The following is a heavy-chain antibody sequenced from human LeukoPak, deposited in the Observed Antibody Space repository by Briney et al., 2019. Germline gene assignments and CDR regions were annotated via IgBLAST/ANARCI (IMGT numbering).Heavy chain of an antibody. J-gene: IGHJ3*02. CDR2: ISSSSSTI. V-gene: IGHV3-48*04. Sequence: PGGSLRLSCAASGFTFSSYSMNWVRQAPGKGLEWVSYISSSSSTIYYADSVKGRFTISRDNAKNSLYLQMNSLRAEDTAVYYCARDEGPLVLVDRAFDIWGQGTMVTVSS. CDR3: ARDEGPLVLVDRAFDI. D-gene: IGHD6-6*01. CDR1: GFTFSSYS.